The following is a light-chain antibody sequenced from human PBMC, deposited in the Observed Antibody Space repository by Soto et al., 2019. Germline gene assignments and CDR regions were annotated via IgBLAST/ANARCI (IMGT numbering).Light chain of an antibody. Sequence: EVVMTQSPATLPVSPGGRVTLSCRASQYINTRLAWYQHRPGQAPRLLIYQTSIRAAGIPARFSASGTGTDFTLTISDVQPEDFAVYYCHQRQSWPRTFGQGTKVDIK. J-gene: IGKJ1*01. CDR1: QYINTR. V-gene: IGKV3D-15*03. CDR3: HQRQSWPRT. CDR2: QTS.